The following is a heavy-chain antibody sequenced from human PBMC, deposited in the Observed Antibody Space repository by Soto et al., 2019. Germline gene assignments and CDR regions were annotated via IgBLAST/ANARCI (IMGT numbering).Heavy chain of an antibody. V-gene: IGHV1-69*01. J-gene: IGHJ4*02. CDR3: ARAFWGIQLWYFDY. Sequence: QVQLVQSGAEVKKPGSSVKVSCKASGGTFSSYAISWVRQAPGQGLEWMGGIIPIFGTANYAQKFHGRVTITADESTSTAYMEMSSLRSEDTAVYYCARAFWGIQLWYFDYWGQGTLVTVSS. D-gene: IGHD5-18*01. CDR2: IIPIFGTA. CDR1: GGTFSSYA.